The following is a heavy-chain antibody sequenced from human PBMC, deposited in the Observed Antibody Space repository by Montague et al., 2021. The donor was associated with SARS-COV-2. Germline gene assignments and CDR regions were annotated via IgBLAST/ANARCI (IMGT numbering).Heavy chain of an antibody. CDR3: ARRYCSSTSCPNWFDP. V-gene: IGHV4-4*02. J-gene: IGHJ5*02. CDR2: IYHSGST. D-gene: IGHD2-2*01. CDR1: GGSISSSNW. Sequence: SETLSLTCAVSGGSISSSNWWSWVRQPPGKGLEWIGEIYHSGSTNYNPSLKSRVTISVDKSKNQFSLKLSSVTVADTAVYYCARRYCSSTSCPNWFDPWGQGTLVTVSS.